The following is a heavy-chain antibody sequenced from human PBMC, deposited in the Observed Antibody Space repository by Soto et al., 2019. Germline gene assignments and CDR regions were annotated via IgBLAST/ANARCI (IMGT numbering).Heavy chain of an antibody. D-gene: IGHD6-19*01. CDR3: AKDQGFGSSGWYGYYYYYGMDV. CDR1: GLTFSSYR. CDR2: ISYDGSNK. Sequence: PGGSMRLSCAASGLTFSSYRMHWVRQAPGKGLEWVAVISYDGSNKYYADSVKGRFTISRDNSKNTLYLQMNSLRAEDTAVYYCAKDQGFGSSGWYGYYYYYGMDVWGQGTTVTVSS. J-gene: IGHJ6*02. V-gene: IGHV3-30*18.